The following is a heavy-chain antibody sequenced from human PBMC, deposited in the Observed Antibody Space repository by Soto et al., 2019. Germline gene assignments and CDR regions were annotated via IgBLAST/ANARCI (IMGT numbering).Heavy chain of an antibody. CDR3: AKEGYYGSGSYPNPSYYYYGMDV. D-gene: IGHD3-10*01. Sequence: GGSLRLSCAASGFTFSTYGMDWVRQAPGKGLEWVAVISYDGSNKYYADSVKGRFTISRDNSKNTLYLQMNSLRAEGTAVYYCAKEGYYGSGSYPNPSYYYYGMDVWGQGTTVTVSS. J-gene: IGHJ6*02. CDR2: ISYDGSNK. V-gene: IGHV3-30*18. CDR1: GFTFSTYG.